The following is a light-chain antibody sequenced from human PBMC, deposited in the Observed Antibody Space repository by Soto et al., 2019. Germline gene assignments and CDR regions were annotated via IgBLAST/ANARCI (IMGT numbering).Light chain of an antibody. CDR1: QSVSSSY. CDR2: DAS. J-gene: IGKJ5*01. Sequence: EIVLTQSPGTLSLSPGERATLSCRASQSVSSSYFAWYQQKPGQAPRLLIYDASNRATGIPARFSGSGSGTDFTLTISSLEPEDFAVYYCQQRSNWPPTFGQGTRLEIK. V-gene: IGKV3D-20*02. CDR3: QQRSNWPPT.